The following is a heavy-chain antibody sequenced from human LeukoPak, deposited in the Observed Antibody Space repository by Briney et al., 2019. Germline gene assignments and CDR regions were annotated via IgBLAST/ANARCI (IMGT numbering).Heavy chain of an antibody. J-gene: IGHJ1*01. CDR2: ITSSSSYI. D-gene: IGHD6-13*01. Sequence: GGSLRLSCAASGFTFSSYSMNWVRQAPGKWLEWVSSITSSSSYIYYADSVKGRFTISRDNAKNSLYLQMNSLRAEDTAVYYCARGGAAAALRWGQGTLVTVSS. CDR3: ARGGAAAALR. CDR1: GFTFSSYS. V-gene: IGHV3-21*01.